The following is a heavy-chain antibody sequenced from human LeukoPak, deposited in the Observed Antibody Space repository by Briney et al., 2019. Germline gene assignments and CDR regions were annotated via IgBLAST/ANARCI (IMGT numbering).Heavy chain of an antibody. V-gene: IGHV3-23*01. J-gene: IGHJ4*02. D-gene: IGHD6-19*01. CDR2: ISGSGGST. CDR1: GFTFSSYA. CDR3: ASGAYSSGWFDY. Sequence: PGGSLRLSCAASGFTFSSYAMSWVRQAPGKGLEWVSAISGSGGSTYYADSVKGRFTISRDNSKSTLYLQMNSLRAEDTAVYYCASGAYSSGWFDYWGQGTLVTVSS.